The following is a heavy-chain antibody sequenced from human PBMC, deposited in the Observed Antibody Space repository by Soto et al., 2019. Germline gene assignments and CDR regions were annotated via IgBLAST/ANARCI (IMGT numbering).Heavy chain of an antibody. V-gene: IGHV3-74*01. CDR2: IDSYGGYT. J-gene: IGHJ5*02. CDR1: GFTISNYW. Sequence: EGQLVESGGGLVQPGGSLSLSCAASGFTISNYWMHWVRQSPGKGLVWVAGIDSYGGYTRYADSVRGRFTISRDNGKNSLYLQMNSLRHEDTAVYYCSRDRPHNWFDPWGQGALVTVSP. CDR3: SRDRPHNWFDP.